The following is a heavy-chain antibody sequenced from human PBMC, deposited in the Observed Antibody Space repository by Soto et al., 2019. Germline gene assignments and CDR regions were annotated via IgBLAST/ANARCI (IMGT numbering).Heavy chain of an antibody. CDR2: MSPNSGNS. CDR3: ARGGDRDSSGYYYDDY. CDR1: GYTFTNHD. J-gene: IGHJ4*02. V-gene: IGHV1-8*01. Sequence: QVQLVQSGAEVKKPGASVKVSCKASGYTFTNHDINWVRQATGQGREWMGWMSPNSGNSGYAQKFQGRVTMTTDTSISTAYIELSSLRSEDTAVYYCARGGDRDSSGYYYDDYWGQGTLVTVSS. D-gene: IGHD3-22*01.